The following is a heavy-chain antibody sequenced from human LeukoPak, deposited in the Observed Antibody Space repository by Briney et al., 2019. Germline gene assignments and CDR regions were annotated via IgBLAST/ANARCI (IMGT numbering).Heavy chain of an antibody. V-gene: IGHV4-59*01. CDR1: GGSISSYY. Sequence: SEALSLTCTVSGGSISSYYWRWIRQPPGKGLEGIGYIYYSGSTNYNPSLKSRVTISVDTSKNQFSLKLSSVTAADTAVYYCARVVYYYDSSGYYHSPFDYWGQGTLVTVSS. J-gene: IGHJ4*02. CDR2: IYYSGST. D-gene: IGHD3-22*01. CDR3: ARVVYYYDSSGYYHSPFDY.